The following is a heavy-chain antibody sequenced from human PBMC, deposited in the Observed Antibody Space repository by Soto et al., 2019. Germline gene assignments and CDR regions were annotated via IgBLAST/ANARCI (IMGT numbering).Heavy chain of an antibody. CDR3: ARNSGSYPDY. Sequence: EVQLLESGGGLVQPGWSLRLSCAASGFTFSSYAMSWVRQDPGKGLEWVSAISGSGGSTYYADSVKGRFTISRDNSKNTLYLQMNSLRAEDTAVYYCARNSGSYPDYWGQGTLVTVSA. CDR1: GFTFSSYA. J-gene: IGHJ4*02. CDR2: ISGSGGST. D-gene: IGHD1-26*01. V-gene: IGHV3-23*01.